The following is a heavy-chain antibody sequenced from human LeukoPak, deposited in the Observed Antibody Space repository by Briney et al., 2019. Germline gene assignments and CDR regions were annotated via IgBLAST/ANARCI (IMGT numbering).Heavy chain of an antibody. J-gene: IGHJ3*02. CDR2: IYDSGST. D-gene: IGHD2-2*01. CDR3: ARSRRPTAMYAFDI. CDR1: GGSMSTYY. V-gene: IGHV4-59*01. Sequence: PSETLSLTCSVSGGSMSTYYWSWIRQPPGKGLEWIGYIYDSGSTGYNPSLKSRVTISADTSKNQFSLKLSSVSAADTAIYYCARSRRPTAMYAFDIWGQGTMVTVSP.